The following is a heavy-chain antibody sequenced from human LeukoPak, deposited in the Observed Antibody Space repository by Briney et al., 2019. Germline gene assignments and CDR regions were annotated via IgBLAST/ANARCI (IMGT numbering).Heavy chain of an antibody. CDR3: AREPSGSYYRIFDY. J-gene: IGHJ4*02. V-gene: IGHV3-48*04. CDR1: GFTFSSYS. CDR2: ISSSSSTI. D-gene: IGHD1-26*01. Sequence: PGRSLRLSCAASGFTFSSYSMNWVRQAPGKGLEWVSYISSSSSTIYYADSVKGRFTISRDNAKNSLYLQMNSLRAEDTAVYYCAREPSGSYYRIFDYWGQGTLVTVSS.